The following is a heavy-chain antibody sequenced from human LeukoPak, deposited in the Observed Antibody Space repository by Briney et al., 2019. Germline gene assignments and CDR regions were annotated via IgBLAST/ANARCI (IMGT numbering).Heavy chain of an antibody. Sequence: GGSLRLSCAASGITFSDHWTSWVRQAPGKGLEWVANITPDGSEKNYVDAVKGRFTISRDNAKNSLYLHMNSLRADDTGIYYCARGYSNYYYGMDVWGQGTTVTVAS. J-gene: IGHJ6*01. CDR2: ITPDGSEK. D-gene: IGHD2-15*01. CDR3: ARGYSNYYYGMDV. V-gene: IGHV3-7*01. CDR1: GITFSDHW.